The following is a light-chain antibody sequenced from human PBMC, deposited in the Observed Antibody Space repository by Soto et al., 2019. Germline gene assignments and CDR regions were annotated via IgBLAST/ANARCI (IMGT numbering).Light chain of an antibody. CDR3: SSYAGSNNVL. J-gene: IGLJ2*01. Sequence: QSVLTQPPSASGSPGQSVTISCTGTSSDFGGYDYVSWYQHHPGKAPKLMIYEVSKRPSGVPDRFSGSKSGNTASLTVSGLQAEDEADYYCSSYAGSNNVLFGGGTKVTVL. V-gene: IGLV2-8*01. CDR1: SSDFGGYDY. CDR2: EVS.